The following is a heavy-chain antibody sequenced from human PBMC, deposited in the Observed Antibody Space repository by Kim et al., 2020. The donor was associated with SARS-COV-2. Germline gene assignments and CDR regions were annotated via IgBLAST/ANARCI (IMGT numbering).Heavy chain of an antibody. D-gene: IGHD2-2*01. CDR1: GFTFSDYS. J-gene: IGHJ4*02. Sequence: GGSLRLSCAASGFTFSDYSMNWVRQAPGKGLEWVSTISSSNKIIYYADSEKGRFTISRDNAKNSLYLQMSSLRAEDTAVYYCARGVIAAMGLYYFDYWGQGTLVTVSS. CDR2: ISSSNKII. V-gene: IGHV3-21*01. CDR3: ARGVIAAMGLYYFDY.